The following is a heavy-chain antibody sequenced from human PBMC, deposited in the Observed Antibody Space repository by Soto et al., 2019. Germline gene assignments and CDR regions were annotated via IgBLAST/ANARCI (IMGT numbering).Heavy chain of an antibody. J-gene: IGHJ4*02. Sequence: SLRLSCAASGFTFSSYGMHGVRQAPGKGLEWVAVISYDGSNKYYADSVKGRFTISRDNSKNTLYLQMNSLRAEDTAVYYCARTKMATTIFDYWGQGTLVTVSS. D-gene: IGHD1-1*01. CDR2: ISYDGSNK. V-gene: IGHV3-30*03. CDR3: ARTKMATTIFDY. CDR1: GFTFSSYG.